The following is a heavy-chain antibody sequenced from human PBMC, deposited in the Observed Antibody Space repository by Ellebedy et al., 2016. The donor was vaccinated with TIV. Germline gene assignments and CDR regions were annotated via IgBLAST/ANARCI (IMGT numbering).Heavy chain of an antibody. CDR3: ARDDVVVVTAIRDYYYYYGMDV. D-gene: IGHD2-21*02. CDR2: IYHNGST. J-gene: IGHJ6*02. V-gene: IGHV4-4*02. Sequence: SETLSLTXAVSGGSISSSNWWSWVRQPPGKGLEWIGEIYHNGSTNYNPSLKSRVTISVDKSKNQFSLKLSSVTAADTAVYYCARDDVVVVTAIRDYYYYYGMDVWGQGTTVTVPS. CDR1: GGSISSSNW.